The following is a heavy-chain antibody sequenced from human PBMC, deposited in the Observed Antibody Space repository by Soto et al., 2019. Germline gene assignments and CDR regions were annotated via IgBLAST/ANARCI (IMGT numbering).Heavy chain of an antibody. CDR2: IWSDGSGK. V-gene: IGHV3-33*01. D-gene: IGHD3-22*01. Sequence: GGSLRLSCVASGFTFSSYGMHWVRQAPGKGLEWVALIWSDGSGKYYADSVKGRFTISRENSKDTLYLQMNSLRVEDTAVYYCASKVVVVTRLDAFDIWGQGTMVTVSS. CDR1: GFTFSSYG. CDR3: ASKVVVVTRLDAFDI. J-gene: IGHJ3*02.